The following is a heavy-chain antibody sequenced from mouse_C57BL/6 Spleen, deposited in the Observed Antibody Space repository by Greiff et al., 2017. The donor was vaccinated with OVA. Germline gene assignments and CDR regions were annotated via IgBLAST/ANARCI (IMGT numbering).Heavy chain of an antibody. Sequence: VQLQQSGPELVKPGASVKISCKASGYAFSSSWMNWVKQRPGKGLEWIGRIYPGDGDTNYNGKFKGKATLTADKSSSTAYMQRSSLTSEDSAVYFCARSERGDGDVDYWGQGTTLTVSS. J-gene: IGHJ2*01. CDR2: IYPGDGDT. CDR3: ARSERGDGDVDY. V-gene: IGHV1-82*01. CDR1: GYAFSSSW. D-gene: IGHD3-3*01.